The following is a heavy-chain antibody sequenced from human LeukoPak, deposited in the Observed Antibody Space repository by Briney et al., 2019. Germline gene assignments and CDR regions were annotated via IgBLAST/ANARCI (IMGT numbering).Heavy chain of an antibody. CDR3: AREVTQGDAFDI. D-gene: IGHD4-23*01. CDR2: IYTSGST. J-gene: IGHJ3*02. CDR1: GGSISSGSYY. V-gene: IGHV4-61*02. Sequence: SQTLSLTCTVSGGSISSGSYYWSWIRQPAGKGLEWIGRIYTSGSTNYNPSLKSRVTISVDTSKNQFSLKLSSVTAADTAVYYCAREVTQGDAFDIWGQGTMVTVSS.